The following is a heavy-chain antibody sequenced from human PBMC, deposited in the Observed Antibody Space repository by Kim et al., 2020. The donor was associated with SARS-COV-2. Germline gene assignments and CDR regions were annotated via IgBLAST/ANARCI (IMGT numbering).Heavy chain of an antibody. J-gene: IGHJ4*02. CDR3: AKDNDSSGYGYFDY. CDR1: GFTFDDYA. V-gene: IGHV3-9*01. CDR2: ISWNSGSI. D-gene: IGHD3-22*01. Sequence: GGSLRLSCAASGFTFDDYAMHWVRQAPGKGLEWVSGISWNSGSIGYADSVKGRFTISRDNAKNSLYLQMNSLRAEDTALYYCAKDNDSSGYGYFDYWGQG.